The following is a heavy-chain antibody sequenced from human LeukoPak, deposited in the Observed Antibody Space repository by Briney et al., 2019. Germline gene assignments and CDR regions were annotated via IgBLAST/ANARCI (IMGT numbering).Heavy chain of an antibody. Sequence: SETLSLTCTVSGGSVSSGSYYWSWIRQPPGKGLEWIGYIYYSGSTNYNPSLKSRVTISVDTSKNQFSLQLSSVTAADTAVYYCASCGGDCYSYYYYGMDVWGQGTTVTVSS. D-gene: IGHD2-21*02. J-gene: IGHJ6*02. V-gene: IGHV4-61*01. CDR3: ASCGGDCYSYYYYGMDV. CDR2: IYYSGST. CDR1: GGSVSSGSYY.